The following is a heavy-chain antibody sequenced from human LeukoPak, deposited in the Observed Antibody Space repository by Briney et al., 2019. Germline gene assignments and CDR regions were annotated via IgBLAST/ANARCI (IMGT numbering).Heavy chain of an antibody. V-gene: IGHV3-7*01. Sequence: GGSLRLSCAASGFTFSKYWMSRVRQAPGKGLEWVANIKQDGSEQYYVDSVKGRFTISRDNAKNSLYLQMNSLRAEDTAVYYCARDMSITIFGQGYYYYYYMDVWGKGTTVTVSS. J-gene: IGHJ6*03. CDR1: GFTFSKYW. D-gene: IGHD3-3*01. CDR3: ARDMSITIFGQGYYYYYYMDV. CDR2: IKQDGSEQ.